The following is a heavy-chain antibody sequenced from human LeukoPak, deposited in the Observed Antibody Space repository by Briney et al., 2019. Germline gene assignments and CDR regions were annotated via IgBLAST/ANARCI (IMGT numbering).Heavy chain of an antibody. J-gene: IGHJ2*01. CDR1: GFTFSSYS. CDR2: IDGSGGNI. D-gene: IGHD6-19*01. CDR3: TKRAVPYWYFDL. Sequence: GGSLRLSCAASGFTFSSYSMNWVRQAPGKGLEWVSVIDGSGGNIYYADSVKGRFTISRDNSKNTLYLQMNSLRAEDTAVYYCTKRAVPYWYFDLWGRGTLVTVSS. V-gene: IGHV3-23*01.